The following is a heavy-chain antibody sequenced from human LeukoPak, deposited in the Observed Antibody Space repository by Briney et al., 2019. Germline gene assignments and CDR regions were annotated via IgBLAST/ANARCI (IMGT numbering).Heavy chain of an antibody. V-gene: IGHV4-39*01. D-gene: IGHD3-3*01. CDR3: ARQGLRFSLSGFWYDR. J-gene: IGHJ5*02. CDR2: IYCTGST. Sequence: SETLPLTCTVSCRSNHSSRFHWRWIRQPPGKGLEWIATIYCTGSTNYNPSLKSRVTISVDTSKNQFSLKLSSVTAADTAVYYCARQGLRFSLSGFWYDRWGQGTLVTVSS. CDR1: CRSNHSSRFH.